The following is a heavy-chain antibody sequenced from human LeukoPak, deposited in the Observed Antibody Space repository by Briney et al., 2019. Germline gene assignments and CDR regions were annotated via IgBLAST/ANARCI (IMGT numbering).Heavy chain of an antibody. D-gene: IGHD3-22*01. CDR2: IKQDGSEK. CDR1: GFTFSSYW. J-gene: IGHJ4*02. Sequence: GGSLRLSCAPPGFTFSSYWMSWVRKAPGKGLEWVANIKQDGSEKYYVDSVKGRFTISRDNAKNSLYLQLNSLRAEDTAVYYCARDGSDSTGYYYALWGQGTLVTVSS. CDR3: ARDGSDSTGYYYAL. V-gene: IGHV3-7*01.